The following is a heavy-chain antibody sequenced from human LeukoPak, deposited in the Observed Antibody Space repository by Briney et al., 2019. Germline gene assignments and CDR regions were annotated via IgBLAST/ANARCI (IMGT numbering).Heavy chain of an antibody. D-gene: IGHD2-21*02. CDR3: ARDTLAYCGGDCYGSYYYYMDV. J-gene: IGHJ6*03. V-gene: IGHV4-4*07. CDR1: GGSISSYY. Sequence: SETLSLTCTVAGGSISSYYWSWIRQPAGKGLEWIGRIYTSGSTNYNPYLKSRVTMSVDTSKNQFSLKLSSVTAADTAVYYCARDTLAYCGGDCYGSYYYYMDVWGKGTTVTISS. CDR2: IYTSGST.